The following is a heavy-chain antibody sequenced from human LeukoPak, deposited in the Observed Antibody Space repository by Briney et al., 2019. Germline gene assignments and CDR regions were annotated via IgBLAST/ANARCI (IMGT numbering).Heavy chain of an antibody. Sequence: SETLSLTCTVSGGSISTYYWNWIRQPPGKGLEWIGYIYYSGATNYNPSLKSRVTISVDTSKNQFSLKLSSVTAADTAVYYCARAPSGSSWYYFDYWGQGTLVTVSS. D-gene: IGHD6-13*01. CDR1: GGSISTYY. J-gene: IGHJ4*02. CDR3: ARAPSGSSWYYFDY. CDR2: IYYSGAT. V-gene: IGHV4-59*08.